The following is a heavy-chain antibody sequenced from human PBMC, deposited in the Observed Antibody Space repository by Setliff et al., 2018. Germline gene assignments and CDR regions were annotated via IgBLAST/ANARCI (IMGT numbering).Heavy chain of an antibody. D-gene: IGHD6-6*01. V-gene: IGHV4-34*01. J-gene: IGHJ4*02. Sequence: PSETLSLTCAAYGGTFSDYYWTWIRQPPGKGLEWVGEINHRGSSNYNPSLKSRVTISVDTSKDQFSLKLISMTAADTAVYYCARGRNVVARLLDSWGQGTLVTVSS. CDR1: GGTFSDYY. CDR2: INHRGSS. CDR3: ARGRNVVARLLDS.